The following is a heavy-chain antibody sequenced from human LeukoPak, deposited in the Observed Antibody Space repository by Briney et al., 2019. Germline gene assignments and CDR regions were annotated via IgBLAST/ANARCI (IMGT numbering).Heavy chain of an antibody. D-gene: IGHD6-6*01. CDR2: IYYTGST. J-gene: IGHJ4*02. CDR3: AKHRAYISSCPFDY. Sequence: SETLSLTCTVSGGSISSSSYYWGWIRQPPGKGLEWIGYIYYTGSTNYNPSLKSRVAMFVDMSKNQFSLRLSSVTAADTAVYYCAKHRAYISSCPFDYWGQGTLVTVSS. V-gene: IGHV4-61*05. CDR1: GGSISSSSYY.